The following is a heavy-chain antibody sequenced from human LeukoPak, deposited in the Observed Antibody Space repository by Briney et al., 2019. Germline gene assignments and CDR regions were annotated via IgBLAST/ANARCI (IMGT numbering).Heavy chain of an antibody. CDR1: GYTFTDYY. V-gene: IGHV1-2*02. Sequence: ASVKVSCKASGYTFTDYYMHWVRQAPGQGLEWMGWLNPNSGDTNYAQKFQGRFSMTRDTSISTAYMDLSDLRSDDTAVYYCARGRNIEMTTMSGGSDYWGQGTLVTVSS. CDR2: LNPNSGDT. CDR3: ARGRNIEMTTMSGGSDY. D-gene: IGHD5-24*01. J-gene: IGHJ4*02.